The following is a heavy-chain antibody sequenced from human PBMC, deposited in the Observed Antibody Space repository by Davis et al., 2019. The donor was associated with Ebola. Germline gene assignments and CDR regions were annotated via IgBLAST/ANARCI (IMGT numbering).Heavy chain of an antibody. CDR2: INHSGST. V-gene: IGHV4-34*01. CDR3: ARALPRAAAQVGWFDP. J-gene: IGHJ5*02. Sequence: MPSETLSLTCTVSGGSISDYYWSWIRQPPGKGLEWIGEINHSGSTNYNPSLKSRVTISVDTSKNQVSLKLSSVTAADTAVYYCARALPRAAAQVGWFDPWGQGTLVTVSS. D-gene: IGHD6-13*01. CDR1: GGSISDYY.